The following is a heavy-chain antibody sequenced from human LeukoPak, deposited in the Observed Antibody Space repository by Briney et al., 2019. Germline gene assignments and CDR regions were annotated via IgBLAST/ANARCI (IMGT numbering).Heavy chain of an antibody. Sequence: SETLSLTCAVYGGSFSGYYWSWIRQPPGKGLEWIGEINHSGSTNYNPSLKSRVTISVDTSKNQFSLKLSSVTAADTAVYYCASRCSSTSCYVDNYDYWGQGTLVTVSS. D-gene: IGHD2-2*01. J-gene: IGHJ4*02. CDR3: ASRCSSTSCYVDNYDY. V-gene: IGHV4-34*01. CDR2: INHSGST. CDR1: GGSFSGYY.